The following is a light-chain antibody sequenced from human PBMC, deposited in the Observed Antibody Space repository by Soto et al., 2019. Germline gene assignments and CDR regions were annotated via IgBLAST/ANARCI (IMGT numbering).Light chain of an antibody. Sequence: QSVLTQPPSVSAAPGQNVTISCTGTSSDVGGYNYVSWYQQHPGKAPKLMIYEVSNRPSGVSNRFSGSKSGNTASLTISGLQAEDEADYYCSSYTSSSTLVVFGGGTKLTVL. CDR1: SSDVGGYNY. J-gene: IGLJ2*01. CDR3: SSYTSSSTLVV. CDR2: EVS. V-gene: IGLV2-14*01.